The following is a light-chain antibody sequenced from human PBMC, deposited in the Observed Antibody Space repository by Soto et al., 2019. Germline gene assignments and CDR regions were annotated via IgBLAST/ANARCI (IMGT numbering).Light chain of an antibody. Sequence: SYELTQPPSVSVAPGQTARVTCGGNNIGSKSVHWYQQKPGQAPLLVVYDDSDRPSGIPERCSGSNSGNTATLTISRVEAGDEADYYCQVWDSSSDQPGVFGGGTKVTVL. J-gene: IGLJ3*02. CDR3: QVWDSSSDQPGV. CDR2: DDS. CDR1: NIGSKS. V-gene: IGLV3-21*02.